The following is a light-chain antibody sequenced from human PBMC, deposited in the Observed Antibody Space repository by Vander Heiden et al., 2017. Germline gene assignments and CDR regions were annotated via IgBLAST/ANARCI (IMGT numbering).Light chain of an antibody. CDR2: TNN. J-gene: IGLJ2*01. CDR3: AAWDDTLNGVV. V-gene: IGLV1-44*01. CDR1: SSNIGSYT. Sequence: QSVLTQPPSASGTPAQRVTISCSGSSSNIGSYTVNWYQQLPGTGPKPLIYTNNQRPSGVPDRFSGSKSGTSASLAISGLQSEDEADYHCAAWDDTLNGVVFGGGTKLSVL.